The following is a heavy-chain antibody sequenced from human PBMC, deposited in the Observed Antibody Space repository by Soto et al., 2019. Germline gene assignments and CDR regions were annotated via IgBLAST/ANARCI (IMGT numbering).Heavy chain of an antibody. D-gene: IGHD6-19*01. V-gene: IGHV3-30*03. CDR2: ISYDGSNK. J-gene: IGHJ4*02. CDR3: GGSGYVDS. CDR1: GFTFSSYG. Sequence: PGGSLRLSCAASGFTFSSYGMHWVRQAPGKGLEWVAVISYDGSNKYYADSVKGRFTISRDNSKNTLYLQMNSLRAEDTAVYYYGGSGYVDSWGPGTLVTVSS.